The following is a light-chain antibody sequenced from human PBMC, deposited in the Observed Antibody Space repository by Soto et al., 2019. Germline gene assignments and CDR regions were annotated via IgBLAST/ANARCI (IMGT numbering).Light chain of an antibody. J-gene: IGKJ1*01. CDR2: AAS. V-gene: IGKV3-15*01. CDR3: QQYNDWPRT. Sequence: EIVMTQSPATLSVSPGERATLSCRASQSVDNNLAWYQQQPGQAPRLLVYAASTRATGLPAKYSGSGSATEFTLTISSLQSEDFAVYYCQQYNDWPRTFGQGTKVEIK. CDR1: QSVDNN.